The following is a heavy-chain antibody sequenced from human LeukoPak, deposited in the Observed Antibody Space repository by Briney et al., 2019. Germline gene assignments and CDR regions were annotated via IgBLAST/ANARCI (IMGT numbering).Heavy chain of an antibody. CDR3: ASRGGYNSFDY. D-gene: IGHD5-24*01. CDR2: IYYSGST. V-gene: IGHV4-30-4*08. J-gene: IGHJ4*02. CDR1: GGSISSGDSY. Sequence: SETLSLTCTVSGGSISSGDSYGSWIRQPPGKALEWIGYIYYSGSTYYNPSLKSRVTISVDTSKNQFSLKLSSVTAADTAVYYCASRGGYNSFDYWGQGTLVTVSS.